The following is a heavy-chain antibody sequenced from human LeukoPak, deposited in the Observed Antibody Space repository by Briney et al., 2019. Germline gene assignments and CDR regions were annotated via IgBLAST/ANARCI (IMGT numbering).Heavy chain of an antibody. Sequence: PSETLSLTCTVSGDSINNNNYYWGWIRQPPGEGLEWIGNIYYNGRTYYSPSLKSRGTISVDTSNNQFSLKLSSVTAADTAVYYCARQAGRGGYSSSWDNWGQGTLVTVSS. J-gene: IGHJ4*02. CDR3: ARQAGRGGYSSSWDN. CDR2: IYYNGRT. V-gene: IGHV4-39*01. CDR1: GDSINNNNYY. D-gene: IGHD6-13*01.